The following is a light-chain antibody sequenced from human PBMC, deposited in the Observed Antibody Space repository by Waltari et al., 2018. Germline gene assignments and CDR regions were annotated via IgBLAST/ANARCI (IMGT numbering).Light chain of an antibody. CDR3: QQVNSYPFT. Sequence: IQLTQSPSSLSASVGDRVTIACRASQGISSYLAWYQQKPGKAPKLLIYARSTLLNGVSSRFSGSGFGTDFTLTISSLQPEDFATYYCQQVNSYPFTFGPGTTVDIK. J-gene: IGKJ3*01. V-gene: IGKV1-9*01. CDR2: ARS. CDR1: QGISSY.